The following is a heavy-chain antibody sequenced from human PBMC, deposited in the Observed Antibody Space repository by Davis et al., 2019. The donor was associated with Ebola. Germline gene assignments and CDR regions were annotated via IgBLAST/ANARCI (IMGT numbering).Heavy chain of an antibody. CDR1: GFTFNTYA. CDR2: ISSSGTVT. J-gene: IGHJ4*02. Sequence: GESLKISCAASGFTFNTYAMSWVRQPPGKGLEWISSISSSGTVTYYADSVKGRFTISRDSSKYTLDLQMNSLRAEDTALYSCTKGDRDYSSSPFDYWGQGTLVTVSS. CDR3: TKGDRDYSSSPFDY. V-gene: IGHV3-23*01. D-gene: IGHD3-22*01.